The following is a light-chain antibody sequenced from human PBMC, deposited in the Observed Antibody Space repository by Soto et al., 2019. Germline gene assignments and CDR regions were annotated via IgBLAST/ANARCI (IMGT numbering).Light chain of an antibody. J-gene: IGKJ2*01. Sequence: DNQMTQSTSTLSASVGDRVTITCRASQSIGSWLAWYKQTPGEAPKLLIYKASTLESGVPSRFSGSGSGTEFTLTISSLQPDDFVTYYCQQYNTYPSTFGQGTKLDIK. CDR3: QQYNTYPST. CDR1: QSIGSW. CDR2: KAS. V-gene: IGKV1-5*03.